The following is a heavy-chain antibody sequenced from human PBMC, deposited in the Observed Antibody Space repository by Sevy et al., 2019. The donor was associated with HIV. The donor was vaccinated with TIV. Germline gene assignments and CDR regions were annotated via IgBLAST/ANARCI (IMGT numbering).Heavy chain of an antibody. V-gene: IGHV3-30-3*01. J-gene: IGHJ3*02. D-gene: IGHD4-17*01. CDR2: ISHGGSYE. CDR3: ARMVSGGLRWELIKENAFDI. CDR1: GFAFRDSA. Sequence: GESLKISFEASGFAFRDSAIHWVRQSPGKGLEWVALISHGGSYEYYVDSVKGRFTVSSDRSKNILYLQMDSLRAEDTAVYYCARMVSGGLRWELIKENAFDIWGQGTAVTVSS.